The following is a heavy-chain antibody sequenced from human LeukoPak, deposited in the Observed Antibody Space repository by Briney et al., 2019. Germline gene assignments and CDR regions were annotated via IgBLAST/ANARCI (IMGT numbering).Heavy chain of an antibody. J-gene: IGHJ4*02. CDR1: DYTFINYG. Sequence: ASVKVSCKASDYTFINYGISWVRQAPGQGLEWMGWISAYNGNTYYAQKFQGRVTATTDTSTSTAYMDLRSLRSDDTAVYYCARTNLDCKNGVCYDYWGQGTLVTVSS. CDR3: ARTNLDCKNGVCYDY. CDR2: ISAYNGNT. D-gene: IGHD2-8*01. V-gene: IGHV1-18*01.